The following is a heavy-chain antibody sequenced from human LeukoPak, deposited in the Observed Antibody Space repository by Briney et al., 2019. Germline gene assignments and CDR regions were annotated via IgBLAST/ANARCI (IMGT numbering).Heavy chain of an antibody. CDR2: ISGSGGST. CDR1: GFTFSSYA. D-gene: IGHD1-1*01. CDR3: AKGERRYYYYGMDV. V-gene: IGHV3-23*01. J-gene: IGHJ6*04. Sequence: GGSLRLSCAASGFTFSSYAMSWVRQAPGKGLEWVSAISGSGGSTYYADSVKGRFTISKDNSKNTLYLQMNSLRAEDTAVYYCAKGERRYYYYGMDVWGKGTTVTVSS.